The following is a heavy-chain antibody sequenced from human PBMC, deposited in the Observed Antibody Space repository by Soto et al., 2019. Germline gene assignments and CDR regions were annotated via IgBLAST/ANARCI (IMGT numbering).Heavy chain of an antibody. CDR3: ATDSTGYYSDAFDT. D-gene: IGHD3-22*01. Sequence: QVQLQESGPGLVKPSETLSLTCTVSGAAMSSYYWSWIRQSPGKGLEWIGYIYNSGTTNYNPSLKSRVAISVERSKFQFSLVLTSVTAADTAIYYCATDSTGYYSDAFDTWGQGTRVIVSS. V-gene: IGHV4-59*01. CDR1: GAAMSSYY. J-gene: IGHJ3*02. CDR2: IYNSGTT.